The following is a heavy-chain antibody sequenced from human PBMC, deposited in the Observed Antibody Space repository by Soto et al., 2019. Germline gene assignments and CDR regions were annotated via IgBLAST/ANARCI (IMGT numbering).Heavy chain of an antibody. CDR2: IYTSGST. J-gene: IGHJ3*01. D-gene: IGHD3-10*01. V-gene: IGHV3-66*01. Sequence: EVQLVESGGGLVQPGGSLRLSCAASGFIVSSNYMSWVRQAPGKGLEWVSVIYTSGSTYYAYSVKGRFTISRDNSKNIVYLQMNSLRAEDTAVYYCARGDGALDVWGQGTLVTVS. CDR1: GFIVSSNY. CDR3: ARGDGALDV.